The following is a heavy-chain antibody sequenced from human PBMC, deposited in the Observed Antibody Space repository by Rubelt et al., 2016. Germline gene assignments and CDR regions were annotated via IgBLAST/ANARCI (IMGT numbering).Heavy chain of an antibody. V-gene: IGHV3-74*01. J-gene: IGHJ4*02. CDR1: GFTFSSYW. D-gene: IGHD1-20*01. Sequence: LRLSCAASGFTFSSYWMHWVRQAPGKGLVWVSTINGDGRNTYYADSVKGRFTISRDNSKSTLFLQMNSLRGEDTAVYYCARGVTGSYFDYWGQGTLVTVSS. CDR3: ARGVTGSYFDY. CDR2: INGDGRNT.